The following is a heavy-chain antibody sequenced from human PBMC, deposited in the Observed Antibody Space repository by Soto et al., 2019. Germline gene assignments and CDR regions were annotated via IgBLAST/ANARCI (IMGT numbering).Heavy chain of an antibody. CDR1: GYTFTNNW. V-gene: IGHV5-10-1*01. J-gene: IGHJ4*02. D-gene: IGHD5-18*01. CDR2: IDPSDSRT. Sequence: XESLKISCNACGYTFTNNWISWVRQKPGQGLEWMGRIDPSDSRTKYNPSFEGHVTISIDKSINTAFLQWSSLRASDTAVYFCARRRGYSYDFDYWGQGTLVTVS. CDR3: ARRRGYSYDFDY.